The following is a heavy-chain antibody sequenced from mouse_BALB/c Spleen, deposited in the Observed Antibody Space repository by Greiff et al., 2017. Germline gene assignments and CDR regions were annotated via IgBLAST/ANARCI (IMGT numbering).Heavy chain of an antibody. CDR1: GYTFTSYW. CDR2: INPSTGYT. CDR3: ARYLDY. Sequence: QVQLQQSGAELAKPGASVKMSCKASGYTFTSYWMHWVKQRPGQGLEWIGYINPSTGYTEYNPKFKDKATLTADKSSSTAYMQLSSLTSEDSAVYDCARYLDYWGQGTTLTVSS. J-gene: IGHJ2*01. V-gene: IGHV1-7*01.